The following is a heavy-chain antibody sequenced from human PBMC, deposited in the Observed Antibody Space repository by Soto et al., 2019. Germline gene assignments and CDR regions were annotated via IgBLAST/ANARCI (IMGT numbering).Heavy chain of an antibody. V-gene: IGHV4-30-4*01. Sequence: SETLSLTCSVSVDSISTVDYFWAWVRQPPGQALEYIGYIYKSATTYYNPSFESRVAISLDTSKSQFSLNVTSLTAADTAVYFVARGRYCLTGRCVPNLFDSGGQGTLVTVSS. CDR1: VDSISTVDYF. CDR3: ARGRYCLTGRCVPNLFDS. D-gene: IGHD2-15*01. J-gene: IGHJ5*01. CDR2: IYKSATT.